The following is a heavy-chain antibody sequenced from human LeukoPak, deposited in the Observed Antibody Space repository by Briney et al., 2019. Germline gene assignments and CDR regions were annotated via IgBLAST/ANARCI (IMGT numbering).Heavy chain of an antibody. J-gene: IGHJ4*02. D-gene: IGHD3-22*01. CDR2: INHSGST. Sequence: SETLSLTCAVYGGSFSGYYWSWIRQPPGKGLEWIGEINHSGSTNYNPSLKSRVTISVDTSKNQFSLKLSSVTAADTAVYYCARVDSSGYYYNYFDYWGQGTLVTVSS. CDR3: ARVDSSGYYYNYFDY. V-gene: IGHV4-34*01. CDR1: GGSFSGYY.